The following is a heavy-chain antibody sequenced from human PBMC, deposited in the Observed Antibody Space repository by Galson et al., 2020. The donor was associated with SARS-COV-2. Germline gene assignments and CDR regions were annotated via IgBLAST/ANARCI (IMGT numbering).Heavy chain of an antibody. V-gene: IGHV3-21*01. CDR1: GFPFSTYS. Sequence: NSGGSLRLCCAASGFPFSTYSMNWVRLAPGKGLEWVSSISTSSSYTYYVDSVKGRFSISRDNPRNSLYLQMNSLRAEDTAVYYCARDEGIRGYNYGRLYYGMDVWGQGTTVTVSS. CDR2: ISTSSSYT. J-gene: IGHJ6*02. CDR3: ARDEGIRGYNYGRLYYGMDV. D-gene: IGHD5-18*01.